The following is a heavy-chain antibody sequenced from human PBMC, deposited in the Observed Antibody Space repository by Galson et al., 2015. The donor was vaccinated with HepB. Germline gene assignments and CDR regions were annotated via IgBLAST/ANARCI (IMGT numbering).Heavy chain of an antibody. CDR1: GYSISTYW. V-gene: IGHV5-51*01. CDR3: ARQYRTTWARFYNYYYCMGV. J-gene: IGHJ6*03. D-gene: IGHD1-1*01. Sequence: QSGAEVTKPGEALKIACKRSGYSISTYWLAWVRQMPAIGLQWLGTISPADSDARYSPSFQRQLTTPATKSISTAYLQWSSLKAADTAMYYCARQYRTTWARFYNYYYCMGVWGNGTTVTVSS. CDR2: ISPADSDA.